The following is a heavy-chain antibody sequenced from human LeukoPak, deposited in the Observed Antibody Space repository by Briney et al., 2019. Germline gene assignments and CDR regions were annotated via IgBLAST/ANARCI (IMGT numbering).Heavy chain of an antibody. V-gene: IGHV1-24*01. Sequence: ASVKVSCKVSGYTLTELSMHWLRQAPGKGLEWMGGFDPEDGETIYAQKFQGRVTITEDTSTDTAYMELSSLRSEDTAVYYCATGLELRTWHMDVWGKGTTVTVSS. J-gene: IGHJ6*03. CDR2: FDPEDGET. CDR3: ATGLELRTWHMDV. CDR1: GYTLTELS. D-gene: IGHD1-7*01.